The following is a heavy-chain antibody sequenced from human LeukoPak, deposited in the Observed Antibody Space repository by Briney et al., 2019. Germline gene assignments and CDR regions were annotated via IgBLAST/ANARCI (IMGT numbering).Heavy chain of an antibody. CDR3: ARGGTNWGYYFDY. CDR1: RYTFTGYY. V-gene: IGHV1-2*02. CDR2: INPNSGGT. J-gene: IGHJ4*02. Sequence: GASVKVSCKASRYTFTGYYMHWVRQAPGQGLEWMGWINPNSGGTNYAQKFQGRVTMTRDTSISTAYMELSRLRSDDTAVYYCARGGTNWGYYFDYWGQGTLVTVSS. D-gene: IGHD7-27*01.